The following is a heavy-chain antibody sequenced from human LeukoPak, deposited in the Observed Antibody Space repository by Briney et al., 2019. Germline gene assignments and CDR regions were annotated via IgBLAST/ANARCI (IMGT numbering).Heavy chain of an antibody. CDR1: GYTFTSYD. V-gene: IGHV1-8*01. D-gene: IGHD3-10*01. CDR3: ARGAARFGELFDWFDP. Sequence: ASVKVSCKASGYTFTSYDINWVRQATGQGLEWMGWMNPNSGNTGYAQKFQGRVTMTRNTSISTAYMELSSLRSEDTAVYYCARGAARFGELFDWFDPWGQGTLVTVSS. CDR2: MNPNSGNT. J-gene: IGHJ5*02.